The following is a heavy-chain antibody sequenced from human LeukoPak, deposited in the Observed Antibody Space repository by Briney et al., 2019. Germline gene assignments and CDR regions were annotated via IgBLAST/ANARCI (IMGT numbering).Heavy chain of an antibody. J-gene: IGHJ5*02. V-gene: IGHV4-4*07. D-gene: IGHD3-22*01. Sequence: SETLSLTCTVSGGSISSYYWSWIRQPAGKGLEWIGRIYTSGSTNYNPSLKSRVTMSVDTSKSQFSLKLSSVTAADTAVYYCARDRGMIVVVSPFDPWGQGTLVTVSS. CDR3: ARDRGMIVVVSPFDP. CDR1: GGSISSYY. CDR2: IYTSGST.